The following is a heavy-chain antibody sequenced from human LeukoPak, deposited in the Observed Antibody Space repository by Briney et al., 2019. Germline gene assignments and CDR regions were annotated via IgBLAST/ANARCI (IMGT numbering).Heavy chain of an antibody. CDR2: ISADNGNT. Sequence: GASVKVSCKASGYTFTNYGISWVRQAPGQGLEWMGWISADNGNTNYAQKLQGRVTMTTDTSTSTAYMELRSLRSDDTAVYYCARGSRGYSSGWYSIGYWGQGTLVTVSS. J-gene: IGHJ4*02. CDR1: GYTFTNYG. V-gene: IGHV1-18*01. D-gene: IGHD6-19*01. CDR3: ARGSRGYSSGWYSIGY.